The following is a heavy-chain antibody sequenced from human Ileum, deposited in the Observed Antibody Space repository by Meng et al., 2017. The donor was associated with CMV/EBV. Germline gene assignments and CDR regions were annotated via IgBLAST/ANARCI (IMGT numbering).Heavy chain of an antibody. J-gene: IGHJ4*02. V-gene: IGHV4-4*07. CDR3: GRAGARGVPVDM. D-gene: IGHD3-10*01. CDR1: GDSSSGYH. Sequence: QMKLQESGPGLVKPSETLSLTCIVSGDSSSGYHWTWIRKPAGKGLEWIGRLRTSGTTDHNPSLKSRVTLSIDTSKNQFSLKLNSVTAADTAVYYCGRAGARGVPVDMWGQGTLVTVSS. CDR2: LRTSGTT.